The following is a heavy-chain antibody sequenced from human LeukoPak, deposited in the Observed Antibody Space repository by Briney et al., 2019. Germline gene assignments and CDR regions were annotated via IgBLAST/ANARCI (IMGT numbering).Heavy chain of an antibody. J-gene: IGHJ4*02. Sequence: ASVKVPCKASGYTFTRYDINWVRQATGQGLEWMGWMNPNSGNTGYAQKVQGRVTMTRNTSISTAYMELSSLRSEDTAVYYCARPLGGWLQTFDYWGQGTLVTVSS. CDR3: ARPLGGWLQTFDY. V-gene: IGHV1-8*01. CDR1: GYTFTRYD. D-gene: IGHD5-24*01. CDR2: MNPNSGNT.